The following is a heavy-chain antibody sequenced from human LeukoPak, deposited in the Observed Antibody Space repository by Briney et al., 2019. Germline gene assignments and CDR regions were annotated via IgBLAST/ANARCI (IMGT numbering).Heavy chain of an antibody. Sequence: PSETLSLTCSVSGGSISSLYWSWIRQPPGKGLEWIGYIYYTGSTNYNPSLKSRVTMFVDMSKNQFSLRLSSVTAADSAVYYCARHRAYSSSSPFDYWGQGTLVTVSS. CDR3: ARHRAYSSSSPFDY. V-gene: IGHV4-59*08. D-gene: IGHD6-6*01. CDR2: IYYTGST. J-gene: IGHJ4*02. CDR1: GGSISSLY.